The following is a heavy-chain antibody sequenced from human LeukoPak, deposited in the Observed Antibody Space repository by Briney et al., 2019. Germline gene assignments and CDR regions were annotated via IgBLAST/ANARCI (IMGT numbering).Heavy chain of an antibody. CDR3: ARVNIADPYYYYGMDV. V-gene: IGHV1-46*01. J-gene: IGHJ6*02. D-gene: IGHD6-13*01. CDR1: GYTFTSYY. Sequence: GASVRVSCKASGYTFTSYYMHWVRQAPGQGLEWMGIINPSGGSTSYAQKFQGRVTMTRDTSTSTVYMELSSLRSEDTAVYYCARVNIADPYYYYGMDVWGQGTTVTVSS. CDR2: INPSGGST.